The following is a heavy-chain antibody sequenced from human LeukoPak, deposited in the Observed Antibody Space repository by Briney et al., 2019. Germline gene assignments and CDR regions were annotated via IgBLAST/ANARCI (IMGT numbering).Heavy chain of an antibody. CDR3: TRSTYSGAYPDY. D-gene: IGHD1-26*01. CDR1: GFTFNNYW. V-gene: IGHV3-74*01. CDR2: INGDGSST. J-gene: IGHJ4*02. Sequence: PGGSLRLSCAASGFTFNNYWMHWVRQAPGKGLVWVSRINGDGSSTSYADSVKGRFTISRDNGKNTLYLQMNSLRAEDTAVYFCTRSTYSGAYPDYWGQGTLVTVSS.